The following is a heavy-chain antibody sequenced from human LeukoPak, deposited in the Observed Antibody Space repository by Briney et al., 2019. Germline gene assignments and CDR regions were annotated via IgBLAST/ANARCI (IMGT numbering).Heavy chain of an antibody. Sequence: ASETLSLTCTVSGGSISSHYWSWIRQPPGKGLEWIGYIYYSGSTNYNPSLKSRVTISVDTSKNQFSLKLSSVTAADTSMYYCARVSKAAEFDYWGQGTLVTVSS. CDR2: IYYSGST. V-gene: IGHV4-59*11. J-gene: IGHJ4*02. CDR1: GGSISSHY. D-gene: IGHD6-25*01. CDR3: ARVSKAAEFDY.